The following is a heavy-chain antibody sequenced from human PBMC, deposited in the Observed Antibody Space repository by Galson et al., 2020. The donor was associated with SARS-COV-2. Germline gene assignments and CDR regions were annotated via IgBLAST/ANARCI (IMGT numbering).Heavy chain of an antibody. CDR1: GFTFINAW. V-gene: IGHV3-15*01. J-gene: IGHJ4*02. CDR3: TTATPGHYYDSSTYYAY. D-gene: IGHD3-22*01. Sequence: GESLKISCAASGFTFINAWMNWVRQAPGKGLEWVGRIKSKVDGGTTDYAAPGKGRFTISRDDSKNTLYLQMNNLKSEDTAMYYCTTATPGHYYDSSTYYAYWGQGTVVTVSS. CDR2: IKSKVDGGTT.